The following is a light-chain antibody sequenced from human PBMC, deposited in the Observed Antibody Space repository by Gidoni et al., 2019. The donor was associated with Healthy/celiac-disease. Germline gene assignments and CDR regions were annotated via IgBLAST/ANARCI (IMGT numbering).Light chain of an antibody. J-gene: IGKJ4*02. CDR2: AAS. Sequence: DIHMTQSPSSLSASVGDRVTITYRASQSISSYLNWYQQKPGKAPKLLIYAASSLQSGVPSRFSGSGYGTDFTITSSSLQPEDFATYYCQKSYSTPLTFGGGTKVEIK. CDR3: QKSYSTPLT. CDR1: QSISSY. V-gene: IGKV1-39*01.